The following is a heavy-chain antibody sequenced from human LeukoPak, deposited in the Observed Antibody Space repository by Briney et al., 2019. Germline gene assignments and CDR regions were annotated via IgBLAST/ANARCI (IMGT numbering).Heavy chain of an antibody. CDR3: ARGYPVTSGYYYYMDV. CDR1: GVSISSYY. J-gene: IGHJ6*03. D-gene: IGHD4-17*01. V-gene: IGHV3-21*01. Sequence: PSETLSLTCTVSGVSISSYYWSWIRQPPGKGLEWVSSISSSSSYIYYADSLKGRFTISRDNARNSLYLQMNSLRAEDTAVYYCARGYPVTSGYYYYMDVWGKGTTVTVSS. CDR2: ISSSSSYI.